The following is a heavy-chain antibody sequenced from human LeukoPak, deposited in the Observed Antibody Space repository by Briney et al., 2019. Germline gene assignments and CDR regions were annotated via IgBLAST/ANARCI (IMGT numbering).Heavy chain of an antibody. CDR1: GFTFSSYE. Sequence: GGSLRLSCATSGFTFSSYEMNWVRQAPGKGLEWVSYISSSGSTIDYADSVKGRFTISRDNAKNSLYLQMNSLRAEDTAVYYCARVRAGGYFDYWGQGTLVTVSS. J-gene: IGHJ4*02. D-gene: IGHD2-8*02. V-gene: IGHV3-48*03. CDR2: ISSSGSTI. CDR3: ARVRAGGYFDY.